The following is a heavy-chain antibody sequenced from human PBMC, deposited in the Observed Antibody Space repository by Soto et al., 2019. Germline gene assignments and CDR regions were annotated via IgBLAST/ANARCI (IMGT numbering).Heavy chain of an antibody. V-gene: IGHV1-18*01. Sequence: QVRLVQSGAEVKKPGASVKVSCKSSGYIFTSYRINWVRQAPGQGPEWLGWITADNGNTDYPQKLQGRVTMTTDTSTSTAYLELRSLTSDDTAVYYCARDRRGIAAQGGGMDVWGQGTTVTVTS. CDR1: GYIFTSYR. J-gene: IGHJ6*02. CDR3: ARDRRGIAAQGGGMDV. CDR2: ITADNGNT. D-gene: IGHD6-13*01.